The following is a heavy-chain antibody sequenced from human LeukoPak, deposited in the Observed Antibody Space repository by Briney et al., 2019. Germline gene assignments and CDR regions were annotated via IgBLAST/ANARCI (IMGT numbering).Heavy chain of an antibody. CDR1: GFIFSSYG. Sequence: GGSLRLSCAASGFIFSSYGMNWVRQAPGKGLEWVSFISTSSTYIYYADSVKGRFAVSRDNAKNSLYLQMNSLKTEDTAVYYCTTIVFSTEYQLLFWGGRDDYWGQGTLVTVSS. V-gene: IGHV3-21*03. D-gene: IGHD2-2*01. J-gene: IGHJ4*02. CDR2: ISTSSTYI. CDR3: TTIVFSTEYQLLFWGGRDDY.